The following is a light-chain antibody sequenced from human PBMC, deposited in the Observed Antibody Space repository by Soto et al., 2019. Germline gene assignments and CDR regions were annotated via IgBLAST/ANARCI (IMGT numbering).Light chain of an antibody. J-gene: IGKJ2*01. CDR3: QQANSFPPT. Sequence: DIPMTQSPSSVTASVGDRVTITCRASQDIRSWLAWYQQKSGKAPKLLIYAASNLQSGVPSRFSGGGSGTDFTLTISSLQPEDFATYYCQQANSFPPTFGQGTKLEIK. CDR2: AAS. V-gene: IGKV1-12*01. CDR1: QDIRSW.